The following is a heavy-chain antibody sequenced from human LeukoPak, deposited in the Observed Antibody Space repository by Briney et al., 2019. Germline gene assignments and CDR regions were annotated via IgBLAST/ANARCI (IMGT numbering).Heavy chain of an antibody. CDR2: ISTHNGDT. V-gene: IGHV1-18*01. Sequence: ASVRVSCKASGYTFTSYGISWVRQAPGQGLEWMGWISTHNGDTNSAQKMQGRLTMTTDTSTSTAYMELRSLRSDDTAFYYYAREAAGTWWFDPWGQGTLVTVSS. CDR1: GYTFTSYG. D-gene: IGHD6-13*01. J-gene: IGHJ5*02. CDR3: AREAAGTWWFDP.